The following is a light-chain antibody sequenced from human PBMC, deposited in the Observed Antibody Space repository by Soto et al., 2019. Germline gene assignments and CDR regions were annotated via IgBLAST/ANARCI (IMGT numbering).Light chain of an antibody. CDR3: QQYGSSPPWT. Sequence: VVMTQSPVTLSVSPGEGVTLSCRASQSVGNSLAWYQQKPGQAPRLLIFGASTRVTGIPARFSGSGSGTDFTLTISRLEPEDFAVYYCQQYGSSPPWTFGQGTKVDNK. V-gene: IGKV3-20*01. CDR1: QSVGNS. CDR2: GAS. J-gene: IGKJ1*01.